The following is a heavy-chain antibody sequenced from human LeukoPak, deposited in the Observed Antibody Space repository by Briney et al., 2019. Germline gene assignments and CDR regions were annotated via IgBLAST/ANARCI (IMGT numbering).Heavy chain of an antibody. D-gene: IGHD4-23*01. J-gene: IGHJ6*03. Sequence: GGSLTLSCAASAFTFSTYAMNWVRRAPGKGLEWVSYISSSSNTIYYADSVKGRFTISRDNAKNSLYLQMSSLRAEDTAVYYCARDAGYGGNSDYYYMDVWGKGTTVTVSS. CDR1: AFTFSTYA. CDR2: ISSSSNTI. CDR3: ARDAGYGGNSDYYYMDV. V-gene: IGHV3-48*01.